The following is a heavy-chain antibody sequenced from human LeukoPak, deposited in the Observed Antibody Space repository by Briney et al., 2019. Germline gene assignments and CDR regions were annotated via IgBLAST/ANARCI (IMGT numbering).Heavy chain of an antibody. D-gene: IGHD6-6*01. V-gene: IGHV4-30-2*01. CDR2: IYHSGNT. CDR1: GGSMTSGGYS. Sequence: SETLSLTCAVSGGSMTSGGYSWSWIRQPPGEGLEFIGYIYHSGNTYYMPSLKSRVIISVDRSKNQLFLKLSSVTAADTVVYYCAKMSSSSNWFDPWGQGTLVTVSS. CDR3: AKMSSSSNWFDP. J-gene: IGHJ5*02.